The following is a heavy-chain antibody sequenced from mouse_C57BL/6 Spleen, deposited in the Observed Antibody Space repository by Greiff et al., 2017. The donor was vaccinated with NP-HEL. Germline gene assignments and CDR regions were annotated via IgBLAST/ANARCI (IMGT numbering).Heavy chain of an antibody. CDR3: AREGYDYVYYYAMDY. V-gene: IGHV1-53*01. CDR1: GYTFTSYW. D-gene: IGHD2-4*01. CDR2: INPSNGGT. Sequence: QVQLKESGTELVKPGASVKLSCKASGYTFTSYWMHWVKQRPGQGLEWIGNINPSNGGTNYNEKFKSKATLTVDKSSSTAYMQLSSLTSEDSAVDYCAREGYDYVYYYAMDYWGQGTSVTVSS. J-gene: IGHJ4*01.